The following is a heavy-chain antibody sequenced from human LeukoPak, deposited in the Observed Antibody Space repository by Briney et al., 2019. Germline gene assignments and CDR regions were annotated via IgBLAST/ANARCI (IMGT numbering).Heavy chain of an antibody. Sequence: GGSLRLSCAASGFTFDDYAMHWVRQAPGKGLEWVSGISWNSGSIGYADSVKGRFTISRDNAKNSLYLQMNSLRAEDTALYYCAKGRSGSSSDYWGQGTLVTVSS. V-gene: IGHV3-9*01. J-gene: IGHJ4*02. CDR3: AKGRSGSSSDY. CDR2: ISWNSGSI. CDR1: GFTFDDYA.